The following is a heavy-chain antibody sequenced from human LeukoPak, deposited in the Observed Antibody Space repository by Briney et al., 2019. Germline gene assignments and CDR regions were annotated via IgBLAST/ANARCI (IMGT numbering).Heavy chain of an antibody. CDR3: ARGGLSITMVRGVLY. J-gene: IGHJ4*02. D-gene: IGHD3-10*01. V-gene: IGHV3-66*01. Sequence: GGSLRLSCAASGFTVSSNYMSWVRQAPGKGLEWVSAIYSGGSTYYADSVKGRFTISRDNSKNTLYLQMNSLRAEDTAVYYCARGGLSITMVRGVLYWGQGTLVTVSS. CDR2: IYSGGST. CDR1: GFTVSSNY.